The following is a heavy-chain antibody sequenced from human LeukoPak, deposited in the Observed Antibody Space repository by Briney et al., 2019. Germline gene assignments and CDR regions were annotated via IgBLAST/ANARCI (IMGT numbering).Heavy chain of an antibody. D-gene: IGHD6-19*01. CDR1: GFTFSSYA. CDR3: AKGLYSSGWSDFDY. CDR2: ISGSGGST. Sequence: GGSLRLSCAASGFTFSSYAMSWVRQAPGKGLEWVSAISGSGGSTYYAGSVKGRFTISRDNSKNTLYLQMNSLRAEDTAVYYCAKGLYSSGWSDFDYWGHGTLVTVSS. V-gene: IGHV3-23*01. J-gene: IGHJ4*01.